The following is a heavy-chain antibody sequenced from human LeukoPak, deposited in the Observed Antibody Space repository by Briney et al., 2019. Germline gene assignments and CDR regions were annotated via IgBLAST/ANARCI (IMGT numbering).Heavy chain of an antibody. V-gene: IGHV3-30*18. J-gene: IGHJ5*02. D-gene: IGHD6-13*01. Sequence: PGRSLRLSCAASGFTFSSYGMHWVRQAPGKGLEWVAVISYDGSNKYYADSVKGRFTISRDNSKNTLYLQMNSLRAEDTAVYYCVKDRIAAAGGWFDPWGQGTLVTVSS. CDR2: ISYDGSNK. CDR3: VKDRIAAAGGWFDP. CDR1: GFTFSSYG.